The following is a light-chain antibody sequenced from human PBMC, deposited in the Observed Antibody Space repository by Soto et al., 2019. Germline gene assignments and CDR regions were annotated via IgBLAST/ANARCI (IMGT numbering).Light chain of an antibody. V-gene: IGKV1-5*03. Sequence: DIQMTQSPSTLSASVGDRVTITCRASQSISSWLAWYQQKPGKAPKLLIFQASSLKSGVPSRFNGSGSATEYTLTISSLQPDDFATYYCEDYSSSSGLTFGGGTKVEIK. CDR2: QAS. J-gene: IGKJ4*01. CDR1: QSISSW. CDR3: EDYSSSSGLT.